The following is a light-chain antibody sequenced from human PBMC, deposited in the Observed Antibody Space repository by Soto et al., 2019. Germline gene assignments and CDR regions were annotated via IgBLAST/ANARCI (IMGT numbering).Light chain of an antibody. CDR3: QQYNNWPLT. CDR2: GAS. V-gene: IGKV3-15*01. Sequence: DIVLTQSPGTLSLSPGERATLSCRASQSVSSSYLAWYQQKPGQAPWLLIYGASTRATGIPARFSGSGSGTEFTLTIDSLQSEDFAVYYCQQYNNWPLTFGGGTKVDIK. CDR1: QSVSSSY. J-gene: IGKJ4*01.